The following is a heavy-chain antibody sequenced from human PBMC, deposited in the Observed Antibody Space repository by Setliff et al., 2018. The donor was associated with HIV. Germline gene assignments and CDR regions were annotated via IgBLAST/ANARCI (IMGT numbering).Heavy chain of an antibody. J-gene: IGHJ4*02. D-gene: IGHD4-4*01. CDR2: IILISGTT. CDR1: GGTLSTYS. V-gene: IGHV1-69*06. CDR3: AAARLLNDYRDPGAYYFDY. Sequence: ASVKVSCKASGGTLSTYSIGWVRQAPGLGLEWMGRIILISGTTKYAQKFQGRVTITADKSTSTAYLELSSLRSEDTAVYYCAAARLLNDYRDPGAYYFDYWGQGTLVTVSS.